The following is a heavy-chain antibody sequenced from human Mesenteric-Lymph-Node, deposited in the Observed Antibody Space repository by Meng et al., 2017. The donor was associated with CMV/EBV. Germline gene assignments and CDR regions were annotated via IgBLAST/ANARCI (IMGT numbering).Heavy chain of an antibody. J-gene: IGHJ4*02. V-gene: IGHV3-48*03. CDR2: ISNSGGTI. CDR3: ARRIYDSLSGIDY. Sequence: GESLKISCAASGFTFSSYEMNWVRQAPGKGLEWVSYISNSGGTIDYADSVKGRFTISRDNGKNSLYLQMTGVRAEDTAVYYCARRIYDSLSGIDYWGQGKLVTVSS. D-gene: IGHD3-3*01. CDR1: GFTFSSYE.